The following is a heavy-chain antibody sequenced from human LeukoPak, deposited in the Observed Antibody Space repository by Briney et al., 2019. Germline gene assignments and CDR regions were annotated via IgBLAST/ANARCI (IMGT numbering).Heavy chain of an antibody. V-gene: IGHV3-23*01. CDR2: FSGSGGSR. J-gene: IGHJ4*02. CDR1: GFTFSSYA. CDR3: ARDRSDYGDY. Sequence: GGSLRLSCAASGFTFSSYAMSWVRRAPGKGLEWVSAFSGSGGSRNYADSVKGRFTISRDNSKNTLYLQMNSLRAEDTAVYYCARDRSDYGDYWGQGTLVTVSS.